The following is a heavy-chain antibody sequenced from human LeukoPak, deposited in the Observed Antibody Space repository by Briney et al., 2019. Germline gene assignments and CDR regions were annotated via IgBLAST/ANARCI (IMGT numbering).Heavy chain of an antibody. D-gene: IGHD4-17*01. CDR3: ARDQLGGDPDDYYYYYMDV. J-gene: IGHJ6*03. CDR1: GFIFGDYA. Sequence: PGGSLRLPCTTSGFIFGDYAMSWFRQAPGKGLEWVGFIRSKTYGGAIEYAASVKGRFTILRDDSKSIAYLQMNSLKTEDTAVYYCARDQLGGDPDDYYYYYMDVWGKGTTVIVSS. V-gene: IGHV3-49*03. CDR2: IRSKTYGGAI.